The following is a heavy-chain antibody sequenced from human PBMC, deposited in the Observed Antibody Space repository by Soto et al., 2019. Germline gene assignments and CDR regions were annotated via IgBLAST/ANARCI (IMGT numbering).Heavy chain of an antibody. CDR2: IDSDGRDT. J-gene: IGHJ6*02. CDR3: ATKARVTNYLYYGMDV. D-gene: IGHD2-21*02. V-gene: IGHV3-74*01. Sequence: EVQLVESGGGLVQPGGSLRLSCAASGFSFSSYGMHWVRQAPGRGLVWVSHIDSDGRDTTYADSVKGRFTISRDNAKNTLYLQMNSLRAEDTAVYYCATKARVTNYLYYGMDVWGLGTTVTVSS. CDR1: GFSFSSYG.